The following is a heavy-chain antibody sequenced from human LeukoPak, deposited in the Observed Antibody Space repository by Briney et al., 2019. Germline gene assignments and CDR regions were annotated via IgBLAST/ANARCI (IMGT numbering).Heavy chain of an antibody. CDR3: ARVGVRGYYDSTPDDY. J-gene: IGHJ4*02. D-gene: IGHD3-22*01. V-gene: IGHV4-31*03. CDR1: GGSMSSGCYY. CDR2: IYYSGST. Sequence: SQTLSLTCTVSGGSMSSGCYYWSRIRQHPGKGLEGIGYIYYSGSTYYNPSLKSRVTISVDTAKNQFSLKLSSVTAADTAVYYCARVGVRGYYDSTPDDYWGQGTLVTVSS.